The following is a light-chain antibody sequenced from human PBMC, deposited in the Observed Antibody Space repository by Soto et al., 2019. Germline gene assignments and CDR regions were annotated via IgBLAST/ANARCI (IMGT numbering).Light chain of an antibody. V-gene: IGLV2-8*01. CDR2: EVN. CDR1: SSDVGGYNY. CDR3: SSYAGSSNV. J-gene: IGLJ1*01. Sequence: QSALTQPPSASGSPGQSVAISFTGTSSDVGGYNYVSWYQQHPGKAPKLMIYEVNKRPSGVPDRFSGSKSGNTASLTVSGLQAEDEAEYYCSSYAGSSNVFGTGTKVTVL.